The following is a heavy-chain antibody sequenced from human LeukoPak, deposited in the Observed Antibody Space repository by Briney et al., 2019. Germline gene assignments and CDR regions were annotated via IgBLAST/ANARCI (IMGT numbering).Heavy chain of an antibody. V-gene: IGHV5-51*01. CDR2: IYPGDSDT. D-gene: IGHD3-3*02. Sequence: GESLKISGKCSGYSFNTYWIGRVRQMPGKGLEWIGIIYPGDSDTRYSPSFQGQVTISADKSISTAYLQWSSLKASDTAMYYCARLRGLSEGYYYYYMDVWGKGTTVTISS. CDR3: ARLRGLSEGYYYYYMDV. CDR1: GYSFNTYW. J-gene: IGHJ6*03.